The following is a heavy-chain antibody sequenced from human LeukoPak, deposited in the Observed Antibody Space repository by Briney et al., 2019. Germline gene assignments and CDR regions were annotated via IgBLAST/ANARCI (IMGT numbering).Heavy chain of an antibody. CDR1: GFNFSTYG. D-gene: IGHD3-16*01. V-gene: IGHV3-33*01. CDR3: ARDPYPGGAFDI. Sequence: QPGGSLRLSCAASGFNFSTYGMHWVRQAPGKGLEWVAVIWYDGGNKYYADSVKGRFTISRDNSKNTLYLQMNSLRAEDTAVYYCARDPYPGGAFDIWGQGTMVTVSS. J-gene: IGHJ3*02. CDR2: IWYDGGNK.